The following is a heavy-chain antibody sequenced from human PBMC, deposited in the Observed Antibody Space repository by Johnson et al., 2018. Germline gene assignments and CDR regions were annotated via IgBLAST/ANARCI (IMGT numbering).Heavy chain of an antibody. V-gene: IGHV1-3*01. D-gene: IGHD6-6*01. Sequence: QVQLGQSGAEVKKPGASVKVSCKASGYTFTNYAMHWVRQAPGQRLEWMGWINAGNGYTKYSQKFQGRVTITRDTSACTAYMELSSLGSEDTAIYCCARGAALGLTAFDIWVQGTMVTVSS. CDR2: INAGNGYT. CDR3: ARGAALGLTAFDI. CDR1: GYTFTNYA. J-gene: IGHJ3*02.